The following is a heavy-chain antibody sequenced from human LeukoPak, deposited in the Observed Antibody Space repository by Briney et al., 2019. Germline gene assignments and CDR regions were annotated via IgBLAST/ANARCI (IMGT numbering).Heavy chain of an antibody. CDR1: GFTFRTYS. J-gene: IGHJ4*02. Sequence: SLRLSCAASGFTFRTYSMHWVRQAPGKGLEWVAVISYDGNNKYYADSVKGRFTISRDNSKNTLDLQMNSLRAEDTAVYYCARHRGPTLYNTVYFDCWGQGTLVTVSS. CDR2: ISYDGNNK. CDR3: ARHRGPTLYNTVYFDC. V-gene: IGHV3-30-3*01. D-gene: IGHD1-14*01.